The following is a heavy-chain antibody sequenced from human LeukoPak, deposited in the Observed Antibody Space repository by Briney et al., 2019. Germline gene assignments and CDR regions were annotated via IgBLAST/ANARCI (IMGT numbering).Heavy chain of an antibody. CDR1: GYTFTSYG. V-gene: IGHV1-18*01. J-gene: IGHJ6*02. D-gene: IGHD5-12*01. CDR2: ISAYNGNT. CDR3: ARETSGYETYYYYGMDV. Sequence: ASVKVSCKASGYTFTSYGISWVRQAPGQGLEWMGWISAYNGNTNYAQKLQGRVTMTTATSTSTAYMELRSLRSDDTAVYYCARETSGYETYYYYGMDVWGQGTTVTVSS.